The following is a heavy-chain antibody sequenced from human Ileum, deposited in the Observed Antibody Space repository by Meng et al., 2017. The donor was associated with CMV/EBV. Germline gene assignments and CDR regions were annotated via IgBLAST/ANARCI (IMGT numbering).Heavy chain of an antibody. D-gene: IGHD2-2*01. V-gene: IGHV1-8*01. CDR2: MNPNTGNT. Sequence: TSQDIHWVRQATGQGLEWMGWMNPNTGNTAYAQKFQGRVTMTRNTSISTAYMELSSLSSEDTAIYYCARKSPFVPPLTVQSRDNWFDLWGQGTLVTVSS. J-gene: IGHJ5*02. CDR3: ARKSPFVPPLTVQSRDNWFDL. CDR1: TSQD.